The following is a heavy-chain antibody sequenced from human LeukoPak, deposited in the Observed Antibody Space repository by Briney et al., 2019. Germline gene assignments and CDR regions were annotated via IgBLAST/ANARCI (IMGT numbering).Heavy chain of an antibody. V-gene: IGHV1-46*01. CDR1: GYTFTSYY. CDR2: INPSGGST. D-gene: IGHD3-9*01. CDR3: VSHFDWFRY. J-gene: IGHJ4*02. Sequence: ASVKVSCKASGYTFTSYYMHWVRQAPGQGLEWMGVINPSGGSTTYAQKFQGRVTVTRDTSTSTVYMELSSLRSEDTAVFYCVSHFDWFRYWGQGTLVTVSS.